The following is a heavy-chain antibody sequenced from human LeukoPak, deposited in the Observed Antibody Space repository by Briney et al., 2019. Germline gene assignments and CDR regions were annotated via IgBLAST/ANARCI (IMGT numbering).Heavy chain of an antibody. Sequence: GSLRLSCAASGFTVSSNYMSWIRQPPGKGLEWIGSMYSSGKSDYSPSLKNRVTMSIDTSKNQFSLKLTSVTAADTAVYYCARHTTHGDYNPNDYWGQGTLVTVSS. CDR2: MYSSGKS. V-gene: IGHV4-59*08. J-gene: IGHJ4*02. CDR1: GFTVSSNY. CDR3: ARHTTHGDYNPNDY. D-gene: IGHD3-16*01.